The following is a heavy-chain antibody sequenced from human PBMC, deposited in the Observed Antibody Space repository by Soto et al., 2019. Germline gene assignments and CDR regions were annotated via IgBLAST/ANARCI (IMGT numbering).Heavy chain of an antibody. Sequence: PSETLSLTCTVSGGSISSSSYYWGWIRQPPGKGLEWIGSIYYSGSTYYNPSLKSRVTISVDTSKNQFSLKLSSVTAADTAVYYCARHSPRYFADYWGQGTLVTVSS. D-gene: IGHD3-9*01. J-gene: IGHJ4*02. CDR3: ARHSPRYFADY. CDR2: IYYSGST. CDR1: GGSISSSSYY. V-gene: IGHV4-39*01.